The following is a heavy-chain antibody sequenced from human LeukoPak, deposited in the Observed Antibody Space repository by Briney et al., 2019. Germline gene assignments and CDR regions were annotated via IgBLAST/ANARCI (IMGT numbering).Heavy chain of an antibody. V-gene: IGHV3-7*01. J-gene: IGHJ4*02. Sequence: XXXSXXAXXXTXSXYGMSWVRQAPGKGLEWVINISQDGSGKNYADSVEGRFTISRDNAKNSLYLQMNSLRAEDTAVYYCVRDIPRQHGFAYWGQGTLVTVSS. D-gene: IGHD2-21*01. CDR3: VRDIPRQHGFAY. CDR1: XXTXSXYG. CDR2: ISQDGSGK.